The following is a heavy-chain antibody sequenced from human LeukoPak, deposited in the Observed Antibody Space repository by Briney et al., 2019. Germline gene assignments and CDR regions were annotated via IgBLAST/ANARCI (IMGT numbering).Heavy chain of an antibody. Sequence: GSSVKVSCKASGGTFSSYAISWVRQAPGQGLEWMGGIIPIFGTANYAQKLQGRVTITTDESTSTAYMELSSLRSEDTAVYYCARARYSSSPLRGYYYYMDVWGKGTTVTVSS. J-gene: IGHJ6*03. V-gene: IGHV1-69*05. CDR3: ARARYSSSPLRGYYYYMDV. CDR1: GGTFSSYA. CDR2: IIPIFGTA. D-gene: IGHD6-6*01.